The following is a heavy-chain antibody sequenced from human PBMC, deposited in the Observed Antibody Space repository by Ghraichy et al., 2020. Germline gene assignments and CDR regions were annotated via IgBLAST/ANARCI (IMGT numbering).Heavy chain of an antibody. CDR2: TNEDGTFT. CDR3: TRDLRGESDN. Sequence: LSLTCAASGFTFSRFWMHWVRQAPGKGLVWVLRTNEDGTFTTYADSVRGRFTISRDNAKNTMYLQMNSLRDEDTAVYYCTRDLRGESDNWGQGTLVTVSS. CDR1: GFTFSRFW. J-gene: IGHJ4*02. V-gene: IGHV3-74*01.